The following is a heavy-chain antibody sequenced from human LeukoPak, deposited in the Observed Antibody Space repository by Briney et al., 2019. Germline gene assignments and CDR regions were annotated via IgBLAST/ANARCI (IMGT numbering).Heavy chain of an antibody. CDR2: ISSGGDTI. J-gene: IGHJ4*02. CDR3: AREAEYAGSSIMIRGVIDY. V-gene: IGHV3-11*01. Sequence: GGPLRLSCAASGFTFSDFYMTWIRQAPGKGLEWVSYISSGGDTIYYADSVRGRFTISRDNAKNSLFLRMDSLRDEDTAVYYCAREAEYAGSSIMIRGVIDYWGQGTLVTVSS. D-gene: IGHD3-10*01. CDR1: GFTFSDFY.